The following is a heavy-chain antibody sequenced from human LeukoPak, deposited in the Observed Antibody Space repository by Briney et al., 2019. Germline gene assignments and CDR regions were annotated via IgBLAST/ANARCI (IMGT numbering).Heavy chain of an antibody. CDR1: GFTFSSYA. D-gene: IGHD6-13*01. J-gene: IGHJ6*02. V-gene: IGHV3-30*04. Sequence: PGGSLRLSCAASGFTFSSYAMHWVRQAPGKGLEWAAVISYDGSNKYYADSVKGRFTISRDNSKNTLYLQMNSLRAEDTAVYYCARDGPYSSQDVWGQGTTVTVSS. CDR2: ISYDGSNK. CDR3: ARDGPYSSQDV.